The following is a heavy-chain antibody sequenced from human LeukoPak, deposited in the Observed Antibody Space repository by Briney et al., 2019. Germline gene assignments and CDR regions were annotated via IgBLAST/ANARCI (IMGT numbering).Heavy chain of an antibody. CDR1: GFTFDDYA. V-gene: IGHV3-30*18. Sequence: PGGSLRLSCAASGFTFDDYAMHWVRQAPGKGLEWVAVISYDGSNKYYADSVKGRFTISRDNSKNTLYLQMNSLRAEDTAVYYCAKDLPVAGTLVGYYGMDVWGQGTTVTVSS. J-gene: IGHJ6*02. CDR3: AKDLPVAGTLVGYYGMDV. CDR2: ISYDGSNK. D-gene: IGHD6-19*01.